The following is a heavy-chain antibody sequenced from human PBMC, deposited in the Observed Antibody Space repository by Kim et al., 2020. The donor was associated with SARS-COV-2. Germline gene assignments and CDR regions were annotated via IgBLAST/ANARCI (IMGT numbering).Heavy chain of an antibody. Sequence: SETLSLTCTVSGGSISSSSYYWGWIRQPPGKGLEWIGSIYYSGSTYYNPSLKSRVTISVDTSKNQFSLKLSSVTAADTAVYYCARRFIVGAADYWGQGTL. CDR1: GGSISSSSYY. J-gene: IGHJ4*02. CDR2: IYYSGST. D-gene: IGHD1-26*01. V-gene: IGHV4-39*01. CDR3: ARRFIVGAADY.